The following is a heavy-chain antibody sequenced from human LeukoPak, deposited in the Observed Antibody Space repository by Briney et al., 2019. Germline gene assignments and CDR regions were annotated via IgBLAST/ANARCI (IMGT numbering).Heavy chain of an antibody. D-gene: IGHD3-22*01. J-gene: IGHJ4*02. CDR3: AKDRSSGYYPY. Sequence: GGSLRLSCAASGFTFSSYAMSWVRQAPGKGLEWVSAISGSGGSTYYADSVKGQFTISRDNSKNTLYLQMNSLRAEDTAVYYCAKDRSSGYYPYWGQGTLVTVSS. CDR1: GFTFSSYA. CDR2: ISGSGGST. V-gene: IGHV3-23*01.